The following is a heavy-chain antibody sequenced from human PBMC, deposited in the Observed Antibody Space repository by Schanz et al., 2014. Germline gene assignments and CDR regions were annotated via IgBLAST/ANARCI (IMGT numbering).Heavy chain of an antibody. CDR3: ARDLAGGGNDV. Sequence: QVQLVESGGGVVQRGGSLRLSCAGSGFSFSDYGMHWVRQAPGKGLEWVSVINNGGITNYADSVKGRFTISRDNSKNTMYLQMNSLRAEDTAVYYCARDLAGGGNDVWGQGTLVTVSS. J-gene: IGHJ4*02. D-gene: IGHD2-15*01. CDR1: GFSFSDYG. CDR2: INNGGIT. V-gene: IGHV3-NL1*01.